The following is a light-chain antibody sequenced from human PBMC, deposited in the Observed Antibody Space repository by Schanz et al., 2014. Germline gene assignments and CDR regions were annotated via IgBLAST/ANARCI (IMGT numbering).Light chain of an antibody. CDR1: SSDVGGYNY. V-gene: IGLV2-14*03. CDR2: DVN. J-gene: IGLJ3*02. Sequence: QSVLTQPPSASGSPGQSVTISCTGTSSDVGGYNYVSWYQQHPGKAPKLMIYDVNNRPSGVSNRFSGSKSGNTASLTISGLQAEDEADYYCSSYTRSSTQVFGGGTKLTVL. CDR3: SSYTRSSTQV.